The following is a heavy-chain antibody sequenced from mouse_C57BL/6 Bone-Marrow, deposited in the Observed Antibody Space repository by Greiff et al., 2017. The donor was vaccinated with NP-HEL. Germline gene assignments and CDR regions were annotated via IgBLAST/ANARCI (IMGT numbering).Heavy chain of an antibody. Sequence: QVQLQQSGAELAKPGASVKLSCKASGYTFTSYWMHWVKQRPGQGLEWIGYINPSSGYTKYNQKFKGKATLTVDTSSSTAYMQLSSLTSADSAVYSWASSDYYGSSYDGYWDYWGWGTVVTVT. J-gene: IGHJ1*03. CDR3: ASSDYYGSSYDGYWDYWG. CDR1: GYTFTSYW. D-gene: IGHD1-1*01. V-gene: IGHV1-7*01. CDR2: INPSSGYT.